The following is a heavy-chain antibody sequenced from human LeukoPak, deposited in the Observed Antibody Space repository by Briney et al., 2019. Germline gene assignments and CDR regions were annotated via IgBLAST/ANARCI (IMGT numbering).Heavy chain of an antibody. Sequence: GFLRLSCAASGFIFSNYAMSWVRHAPGEGLEWVSAFWGRDGGTYYADSGKGRVTVSTDDPKTPLYLQMNSLRVEDTAVYYCAKWGHYEMLTGYYVSDYWGHGTLVTVSS. CDR3: AKWGHYEMLTGYYVSDY. J-gene: IGHJ4*01. CDR1: GFIFSNYA. V-gene: IGHV3-23*01. D-gene: IGHD3-9*01. CDR2: FWGRDGGT.